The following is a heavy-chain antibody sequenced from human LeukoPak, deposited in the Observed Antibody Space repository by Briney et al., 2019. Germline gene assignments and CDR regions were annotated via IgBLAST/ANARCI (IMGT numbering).Heavy chain of an antibody. CDR3: ARTEYYYDSSGYYYSYYFDY. CDR1: GFTFSDYY. CDR2: ISSSGSTI. Sequence: GGSLRLSCAASGFTFSDYYMSWIRQAPGKGLEWVSYISSSGSTIYYADSVKGRFTISRDNAKNSLYLQMNSLRAKDTAVYYCARTEYYYDSSGYYYSYYFDYWGQGTLVTVSS. J-gene: IGHJ4*02. V-gene: IGHV3-11*04. D-gene: IGHD3-22*01.